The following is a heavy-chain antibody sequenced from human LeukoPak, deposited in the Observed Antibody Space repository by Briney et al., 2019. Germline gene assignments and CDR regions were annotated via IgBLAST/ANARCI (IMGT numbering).Heavy chain of an antibody. CDR3: ARAPSEIGGYYPEYFRH. D-gene: IGHD3-22*01. J-gene: IGHJ1*01. CDR1: GFTFSTYW. Sequence: GGSLRLSCAASGFTFSTYWMHWVRQAPGKGLVLVSRIKSDGSTNYADSVKGRFTISRDNANNTLSLQMNSLRPEDTGVYYCARAPSEIGGYYPEYFRHWGRGTLVTVSS. V-gene: IGHV3-74*01. CDR2: IKSDGST.